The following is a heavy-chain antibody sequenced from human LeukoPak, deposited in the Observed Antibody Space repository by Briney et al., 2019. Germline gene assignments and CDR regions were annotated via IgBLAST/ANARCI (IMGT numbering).Heavy chain of an antibody. Sequence: SETLSLTCTVSGGSISSSSYYWGWIRQPPGKGLEWIGSIYYSGSTYYNPSLKSRVTISVDTSKNQFSLKLSSVTAADTAVYYCASLEYYYDSSGYYFRYWGQGTLVIVSS. V-gene: IGHV4-39*01. CDR2: IYYSGST. D-gene: IGHD3-22*01. J-gene: IGHJ4*02. CDR1: GGSISSSSYY. CDR3: ASLEYYYDSSGYYFRY.